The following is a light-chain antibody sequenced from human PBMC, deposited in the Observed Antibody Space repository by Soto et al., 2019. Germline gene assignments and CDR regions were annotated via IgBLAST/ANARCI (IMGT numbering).Light chain of an antibody. V-gene: IGKV1-5*03. J-gene: IGKJ4*01. CDR1: QSISSW. CDR2: KAS. Sequence: DIHMTHSPSTLSASGGDIVTITCRAIQSISSWLAWYQQKPGKAPKLLIYKASSLESGVPSRFSGSGSGTEFTLTISSLQPDDFATYYCQQVNAYPLTFGGGTKVDI. CDR3: QQVNAYPLT.